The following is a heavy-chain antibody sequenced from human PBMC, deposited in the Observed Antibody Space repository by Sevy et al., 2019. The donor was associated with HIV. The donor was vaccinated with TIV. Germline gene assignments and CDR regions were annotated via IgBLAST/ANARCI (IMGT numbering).Heavy chain of an antibody. V-gene: IGHV4-31*03. CDR2: IYYSGST. D-gene: IGHD6-13*01. CDR3: ATSIYSNNWYWFDP. Sequence: SETLSLTCTVSGGSLSSGGYYWSWIRQHPGKGLEWIGYIYYSGSTYYNPSLKSRLTISADTSKNQFSLKLTSVTAADTAVYYCATSIYSNNWYWFDPWGQGTLVTVSS. CDR1: GGSLSSGGYY. J-gene: IGHJ5*02.